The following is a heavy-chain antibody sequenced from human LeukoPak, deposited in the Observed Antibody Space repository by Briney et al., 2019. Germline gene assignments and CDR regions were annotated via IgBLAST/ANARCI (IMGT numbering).Heavy chain of an antibody. CDR1: GGSFSGYY. CDR3: ASPNSSGHKSALDY. D-gene: IGHD6-19*01. Sequence: SETLSLTCAVYGGSFSGYYWSWIRQPPGKGLEWIGEINHSGSTNYNPSLKSRVTISVDTSKNQFSLKLSSVTAADTAVYYCASPNSSGHKSALDYWGQGTLVTVSS. J-gene: IGHJ4*02. CDR2: INHSGST. V-gene: IGHV4-34*01.